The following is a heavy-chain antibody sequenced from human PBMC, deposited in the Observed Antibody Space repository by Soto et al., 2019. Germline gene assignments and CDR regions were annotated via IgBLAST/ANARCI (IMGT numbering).Heavy chain of an antibody. J-gene: IGHJ3*02. CDR1: GGSISSSSYY. CDR3: ARHRGKGWGAIFGVVIIRDAFDI. Sequence: QLQLQESGPGLVKPSDTLSLTCTVSGGSISSSSYYWGWIRQPPGKGLEWIGSIYYSGSTYYNPSLKSRVTISVDTSKNQFSLKLSSVTAADTAVYYCARHRGKGWGAIFGVVIIRDAFDIWGQGTMVTVSS. CDR2: IYYSGST. D-gene: IGHD3-3*01. V-gene: IGHV4-39*01.